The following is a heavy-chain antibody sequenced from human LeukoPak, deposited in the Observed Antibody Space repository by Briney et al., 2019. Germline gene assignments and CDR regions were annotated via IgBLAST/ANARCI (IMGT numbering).Heavy chain of an antibody. CDR3: ARVGRVGATGALDI. V-gene: IGHV3-11*01. CDR1: GFTFTAYY. CDR2: ISDGRTTI. J-gene: IGHJ3*02. D-gene: IGHD1-26*01. Sequence: GGSLRLSCAASGFTFTAYYMSWIRQAPGKGLQWLSYISDGRTTIFYADSVKGRFTISRDNAKNTLYLQLSSLRGEDTAVYYCARVGRVGATGALDIWGQGTLVTVSS.